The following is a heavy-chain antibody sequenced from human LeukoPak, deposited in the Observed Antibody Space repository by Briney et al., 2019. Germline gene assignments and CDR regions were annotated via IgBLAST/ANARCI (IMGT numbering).Heavy chain of an antibody. D-gene: IGHD1-7*01. CDR3: TTVGAPNWNFWFDP. J-gene: IGHJ5*02. V-gene: IGHV3-15*01. CDR2: IKSKIDGGTR. Sequence: PGGSLRLSCAASGFTFNNAWMSWVRQAPGKGLEWVGRIKSKIDGGTRDYAAPVKGRFTISRDDSKNTLYLQMNSLKTEDTAVYYCTTVGAPNWNFWFDPWGQGTLVTVSS. CDR1: GFTFNNAW.